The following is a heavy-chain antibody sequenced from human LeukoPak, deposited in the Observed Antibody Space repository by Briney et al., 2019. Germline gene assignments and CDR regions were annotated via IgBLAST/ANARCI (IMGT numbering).Heavy chain of an antibody. J-gene: IGHJ3*02. V-gene: IGHV1-18*01. CDR1: GYTFTSYG. D-gene: IGHD5-18*01. Sequence: ASVKVSCKASGYTFTSYGISWVRQAPGQGLEWMGWISAYNGNTNYAQKLQGRVTMTTDTSTSTAYMELRSLRSDDTAVYYCARDYRRYSYRDAFDIWGQGTMVTVSS. CDR2: ISAYNGNT. CDR3: ARDYRRYSYRDAFDI.